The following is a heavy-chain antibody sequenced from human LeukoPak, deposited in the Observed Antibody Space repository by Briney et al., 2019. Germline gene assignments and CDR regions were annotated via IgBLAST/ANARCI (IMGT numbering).Heavy chain of an antibody. D-gene: IGHD5-24*01. Sequence: PSQTLSLTCTVSGGSISSGSYYWSWIRQPAGKGLEWIGRIYTSGSTNYNPSLKSRVTISVDTSKNQFSLKLSSVTAADTAVYYCARDQAGVEMARFDYWGRGTLVTVSS. J-gene: IGHJ4*02. CDR2: IYTSGST. V-gene: IGHV4-61*02. CDR3: ARDQAGVEMARFDY. CDR1: GGSISSGSYY.